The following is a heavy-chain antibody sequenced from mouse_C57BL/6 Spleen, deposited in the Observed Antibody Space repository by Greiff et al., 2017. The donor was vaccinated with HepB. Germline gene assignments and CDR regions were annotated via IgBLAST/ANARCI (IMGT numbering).Heavy chain of an antibody. Sequence: VQLQQPGAELVKPGASVKLSCKASGYTFTSYWMQWVKQRPGQGLEWIGEIDPSDSYTNYNQKFKGKATLTVDTSSSTAYMQLSSLTSEDSAVYYSARSYYSNSDYWGQGTTLTVSS. CDR1: GYTFTSYW. CDR2: IDPSDSYT. V-gene: IGHV1-50*01. CDR3: ARSYYSNSDY. D-gene: IGHD2-5*01. J-gene: IGHJ2*01.